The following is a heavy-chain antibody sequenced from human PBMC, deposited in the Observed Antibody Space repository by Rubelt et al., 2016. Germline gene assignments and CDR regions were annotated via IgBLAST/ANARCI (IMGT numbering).Heavy chain of an antibody. CDR2: ISSSGSTI. Sequence: VQLVESGGGVVQPGRSLRLSCAASGFTFSSYEMNWVRQAPGKGLEWVSYISSSGSTIYYADSVKGRFTISRDNAKNSLYLQMNSLRAEDTAVYYWARGWGAARPHPFDPWGQGTLVTVSS. V-gene: IGHV3-48*03. D-gene: IGHD6-6*01. J-gene: IGHJ5*02. CDR1: GFTFSSYE. CDR3: ARGWGAARPHPFDP.